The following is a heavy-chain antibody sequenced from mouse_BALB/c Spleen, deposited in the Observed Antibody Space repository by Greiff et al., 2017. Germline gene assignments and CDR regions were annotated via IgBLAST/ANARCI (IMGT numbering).Heavy chain of an antibody. D-gene: IGHD1-2*01. CDR2: IYPGDGST. CDR3: ALRHEDAMDY. CDR1: GYTFTSYD. V-gene: IGHV1S56*01. Sequence: VQLQQSAAELARPGASVKMSCKASGYTFTSYDINWVKQRPGQGLEWIGWIYPGDGSTKYNEKFKGKATLTADKSSSTAYMQLSSLTSENSAVYFCALRHEDAMDYWGQGTSVTVSS. J-gene: IGHJ4*01.